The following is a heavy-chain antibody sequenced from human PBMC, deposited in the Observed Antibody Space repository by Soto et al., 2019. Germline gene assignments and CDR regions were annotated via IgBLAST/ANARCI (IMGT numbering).Heavy chain of an antibody. V-gene: IGHV4-34*01. CDR3: ARDVGAPPPPPSVSRQVDP. D-gene: IGHD2-2*01. CDR2: INHSGST. J-gene: IGHJ5*02. CDR1: GGSFSGYY. Sequence: QVQLQQWGAGLLKPSETLSLTCAVYGGSFSGYYWSWIRQPPGKGLEWIGEINHSGSTNYNPSLKSRVTSSVTTSKNQFSLELSSVTGADPALYYCARDVGAPPPPPSVSRQVDPWGQGTLVTVSS.